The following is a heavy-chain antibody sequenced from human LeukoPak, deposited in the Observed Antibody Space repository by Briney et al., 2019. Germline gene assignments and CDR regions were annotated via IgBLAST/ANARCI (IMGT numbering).Heavy chain of an antibody. Sequence: SETLSLTCTVSGDSISSSSYYWGWIRQPPGKGLEWIGIIYYTGSTYCDPSLKSRVTISVDTSKNQFSLKLYSVTPADTAVYYCARQRTRDYYDNGGYSYYFDYWGQGTLVTVSS. CDR1: GDSISSSSYY. CDR3: ARQRTRDYYDNGGYSYYFDY. J-gene: IGHJ4*02. V-gene: IGHV4-39*01. D-gene: IGHD3-22*01. CDR2: IYYTGST.